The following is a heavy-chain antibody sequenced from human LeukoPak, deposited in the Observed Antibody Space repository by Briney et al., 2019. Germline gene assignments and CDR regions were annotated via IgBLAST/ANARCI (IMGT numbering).Heavy chain of an antibody. J-gene: IGHJ6*02. CDR3: ARELYYDSSGYRYYYYGMDV. CDR1: GGTFSSYA. V-gene: IGHV1-18*01. Sequence: ASVKVSCKASGGTFSSYAISWVRQAHGQGLEWMGWISAYNGNTNYAQKLQGRVTMTTDTSTSTAYMELRSLRSDDTAVYYCARELYYDSSGYRYYYYGMDVWGQGTTVTVSS. CDR2: ISAYNGNT. D-gene: IGHD3-22*01.